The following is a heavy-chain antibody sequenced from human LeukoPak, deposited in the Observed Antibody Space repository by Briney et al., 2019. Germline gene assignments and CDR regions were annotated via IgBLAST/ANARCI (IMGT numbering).Heavy chain of an antibody. D-gene: IGHD3-22*01. Sequence: GRSLRLSSAASGFTFSSYAMHWVRQAPGKGLEWVAVLSYRGSNKHYADSVKGRFTISRDNAKNSLYLQMNSLRAEDTAVYYCARGYDSSGYYPTYFHYYYMDVWGKGTTVTVSS. CDR3: ARGYDSSGYYPTYFHYYYMDV. CDR1: GFTFSSYA. CDR2: LSYRGSNK. V-gene: IGHV3-30*04. J-gene: IGHJ6*03.